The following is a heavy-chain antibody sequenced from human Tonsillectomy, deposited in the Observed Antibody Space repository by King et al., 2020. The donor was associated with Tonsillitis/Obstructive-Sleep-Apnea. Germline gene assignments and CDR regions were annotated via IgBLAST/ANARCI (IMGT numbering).Heavy chain of an antibody. D-gene: IGHD1-14*01. V-gene: IGHV4-30-4*01. CDR2: IYYSGFI. CDR3: NRADRG. J-gene: IGHJ4*02. CDR1: GDSISRGDYY. Sequence: QLQESGPGQVKPSVTLSLTCSLSGDSISRGDYYWGWIRQSPGNGPEWIANIYYSGFIDYNPSLKSRITASLDTSQNQFSPKLSSVTVADSAVYYCNRADRGWGQGTLVTVSS.